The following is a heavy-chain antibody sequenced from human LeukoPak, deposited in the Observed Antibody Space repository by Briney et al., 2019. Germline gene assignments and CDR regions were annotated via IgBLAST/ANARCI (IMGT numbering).Heavy chain of an antibody. V-gene: IGHV3-21*01. CDR2: ISSSSSYI. D-gene: IGHD3-3*01. J-gene: IGHJ4*02. Sequence: PGGSLRLSCAASGFTFSSYSMNWVRQAPGKGLEWVSSISSSSSYIYYADSVKGRFTISRDNAKNSLYLEMNSLRAEGTAVYYCARTYYDFWSGYYSHEGNPFDYWGQGTLVTVSS. CDR1: GFTFSSYS. CDR3: ARTYYDFWSGYYSHEGNPFDY.